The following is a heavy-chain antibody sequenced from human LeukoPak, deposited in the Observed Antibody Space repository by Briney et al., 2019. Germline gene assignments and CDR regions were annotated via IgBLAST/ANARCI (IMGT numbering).Heavy chain of an antibody. Sequence: PGRSLRLSCAASGFTFSSYAMHWVRQAPGKGLEWVAVISYDGSNKYYADSVKGRFTISRDNSKNTLYLQMNSLRAEDTAVYYCARAEYSSSRDAFDIWGQGTMVTVSS. CDR2: ISYDGSNK. CDR1: GFTFSSYA. J-gene: IGHJ3*02. D-gene: IGHD6-6*01. V-gene: IGHV3-30-3*01. CDR3: ARAEYSSSRDAFDI.